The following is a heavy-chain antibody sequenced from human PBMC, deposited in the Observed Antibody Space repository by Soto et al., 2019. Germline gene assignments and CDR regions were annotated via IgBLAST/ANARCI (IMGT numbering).Heavy chain of an antibody. Sequence: GGSLRLSCAVSGFTFSSYSMNWVRQAPGKGLEWVSSISSSGSFIYYADSVKGRFTISRDNAKNSLYLQMNSLRAEDTAVYYCARSLITIFDWFDPWGQGTLVTVSS. CDR3: ARSLITIFDWFDP. CDR2: ISSSGSFI. V-gene: IGHV3-21*01. D-gene: IGHD3-3*01. J-gene: IGHJ5*02. CDR1: GFTFSSYS.